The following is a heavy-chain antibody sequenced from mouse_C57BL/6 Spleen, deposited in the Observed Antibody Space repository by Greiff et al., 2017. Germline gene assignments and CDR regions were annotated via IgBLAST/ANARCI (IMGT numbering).Heavy chain of an antibody. J-gene: IGHJ2*01. CDR2: ISYDGSN. Sequence: EVKLLESVPGLVKPSQSLSLTCSVTGYSITSGYYWNWIRQFPGNKLEWMGYISYDGSNNYNPSLKNRISITRDTSKNQFFLKLNSVTTEDTATYYCARAGYYGSSYFDYWGQGTTLTVSS. D-gene: IGHD1-1*01. V-gene: IGHV3-6*01. CDR1: GYSITSGYY. CDR3: ARAGYYGSSYFDY.